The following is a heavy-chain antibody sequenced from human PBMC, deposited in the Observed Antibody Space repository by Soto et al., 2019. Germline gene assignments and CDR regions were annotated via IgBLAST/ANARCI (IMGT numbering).Heavy chain of an antibody. Sequence: SETLSLTCTVSGGSISSSHYYWGWIRQPPGKGLEWIGSMYYSGATYQNPSLRSRVTTFADTSTNQFTLKLSSVTAADTAIYYCARQLRFPEYLPRQEFDLWGQGTLVTVSS. CDR2: MYYSGAT. V-gene: IGHV4-39*01. CDR1: GGSISSSHYY. D-gene: IGHD3-3*01. J-gene: IGHJ4*02. CDR3: ARQLRFPEYLPRQEFDL.